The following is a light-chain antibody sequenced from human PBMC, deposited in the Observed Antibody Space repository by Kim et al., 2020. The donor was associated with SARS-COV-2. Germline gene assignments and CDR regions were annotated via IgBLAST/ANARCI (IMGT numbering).Light chain of an antibody. J-gene: IGLJ3*02. V-gene: IGLV6-57*03. CDR1: SGSSASNY. Sequence: VTPPCPRGSGSSASNYVQWYHQRPGGAPTTVIYQDNLRPSGVPGRVSVCIDSSPDSASLTISGLKTEDEADYYCQSYDSGNHWVFGGGTQLTVL. CDR3: QSYDSGNHWV. CDR2: QDN.